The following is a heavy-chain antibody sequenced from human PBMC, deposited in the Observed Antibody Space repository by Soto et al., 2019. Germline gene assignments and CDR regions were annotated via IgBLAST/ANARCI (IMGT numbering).Heavy chain of an antibody. Sequence: QVQLVESGGGLAKPGECLRLCCAASGFTFSDHYMSWIRQAPGKGLEWISYINPSGTYTHYADSVKGRFTMSRDNAENLLYLQMNSLRAEDTALYFCARGHHSMDVWGQGATVTVSS. CDR3: ARGHHSMDV. CDR1: GFTFSDHY. J-gene: IGHJ6*02. CDR2: INPSGTYT. V-gene: IGHV3-11*06.